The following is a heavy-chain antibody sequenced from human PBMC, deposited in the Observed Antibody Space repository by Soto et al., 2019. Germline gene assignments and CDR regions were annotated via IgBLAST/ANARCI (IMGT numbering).Heavy chain of an antibody. CDR2: ISSDGTST. CDR3: ARQYHMDS. V-gene: IGHV3-74*01. D-gene: IGHD2-2*01. J-gene: IGHJ6*02. CDR1: GFTFSDDW. Sequence: EVQLVESGGGLVQPGGSLRLSCAGSGFTFSDDWMHWLRRAPGKGLVWVSRISSDGTSTIYADSVKGRFTISRDNAKSTLYLQMNSLRAEDTAVYYCARQYHMDSWGQGTTVTVSS.